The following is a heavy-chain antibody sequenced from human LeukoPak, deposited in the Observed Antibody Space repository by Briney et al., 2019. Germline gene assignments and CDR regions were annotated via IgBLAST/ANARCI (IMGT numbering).Heavy chain of an antibody. V-gene: IGHV3-23*01. CDR3: AKTTRPLGALDY. Sequence: GGSLRLSCAASGFIFDIYAMNWVRQAPGKGLEWVSGISDGDSNTKYADSVQGRFTTSRDNSKNTLYLQMNSLRAEDTAVYYCAKTTRPLGALDYWGQGTLVTVSS. CDR1: GFIFDIYA. CDR2: ISDGDSNT. D-gene: IGHD1-26*01. J-gene: IGHJ4*02.